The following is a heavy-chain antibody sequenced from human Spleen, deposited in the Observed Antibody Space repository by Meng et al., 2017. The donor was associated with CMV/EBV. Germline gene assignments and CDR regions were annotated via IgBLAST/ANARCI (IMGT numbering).Heavy chain of an antibody. CDR2: TVYGQNT. J-gene: IGHJ5*02. V-gene: IGHV4-61*01. CDR3: AGLIVGTGGRGP. D-gene: IGHD1-14*01. Sequence: SETLSLTCIVSGGFVDSDNYHWSWIRQPPGKGLEWIGQTVYGQNTNYNPSLQRRLTISIDTSKNQFSLTLNSVTAAATAVYYCAGLIVGTGGRGPWGQGTLVTVSS. CDR1: GGFVDSDNYH.